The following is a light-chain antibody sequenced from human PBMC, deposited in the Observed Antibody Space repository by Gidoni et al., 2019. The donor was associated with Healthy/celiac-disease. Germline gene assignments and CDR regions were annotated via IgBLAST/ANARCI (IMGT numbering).Light chain of an antibody. CDR1: SSDVGSYNL. V-gene: IGLV2-23*02. Sequence: QSALTQPASVSGSPGQSIPISCTGTSSDVGSYNLVSWYPQHPGKAPKLMIYEVSKRPSGVSNRFSGSKSGNTASLTISGLQAEDEADYYCCSYAGSSTFVVVFGGGTKLTVL. CDR3: CSYAGSSTFVVV. J-gene: IGLJ2*01. CDR2: EVS.